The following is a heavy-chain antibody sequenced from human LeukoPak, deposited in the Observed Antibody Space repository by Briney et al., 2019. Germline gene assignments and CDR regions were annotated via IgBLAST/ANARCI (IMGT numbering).Heavy chain of an antibody. J-gene: IGHJ4*02. CDR2: IDPSGGST. V-gene: IGHV1-46*01. Sequence: ASVKLSCNSSGYTFITNYMHWVRQPPGQGLEWMGIIDPSGGSTSYAQKSQGRVTMTGDTSTSTVYMELSSLRSDDTAVYYCARSRLLLVYWGQGTLVTVSS. D-gene: IGHD2-21*02. CDR1: GYTFITNY. CDR3: ARSRLLLVY.